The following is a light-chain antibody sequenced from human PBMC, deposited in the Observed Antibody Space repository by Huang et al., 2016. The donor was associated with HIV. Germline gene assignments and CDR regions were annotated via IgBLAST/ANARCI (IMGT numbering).Light chain of an antibody. J-gene: IGKJ4*01. Sequence: DIVMTQSPESLAVSLGERATINCKSSQSVLYNSNNKNYLAWYKQKPGQPHELLIKGASTRESGGPDRFSGSGSGTDFTLTISGLQTEDVAVYYCQQYYNTPLTFGGGTKVEIK. CDR1: QSVLYNSNNKNY. CDR3: QQYYNTPLT. CDR2: GAS. V-gene: IGKV4-1*01.